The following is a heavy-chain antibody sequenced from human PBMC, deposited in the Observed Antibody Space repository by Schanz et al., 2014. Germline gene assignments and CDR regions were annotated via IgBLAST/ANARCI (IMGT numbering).Heavy chain of an antibody. D-gene: IGHD4-4*01. J-gene: IGHJ6*02. CDR2: INPSGGST. V-gene: IGHV1-46*01. Sequence: QVHLVQSGTEVRKPGAAVKVSCKASGYTFTNYFIHWVRQAPGQGLEWMGIINPSGGSTTYPRRFRGRVTMTSDTSTSTVYMELTSLTSDDTAVYYCASALTTWGGMDVWGQGTTVTVSS. CDR3: ASALTTWGGMDV. CDR1: GYTFTNYF.